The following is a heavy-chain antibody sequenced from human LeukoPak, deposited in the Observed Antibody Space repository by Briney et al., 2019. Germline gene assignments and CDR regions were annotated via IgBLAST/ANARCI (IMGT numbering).Heavy chain of an antibody. CDR3: ARVPHINYYGSGSYDYYFDY. J-gene: IGHJ4*02. CDR2: INPNSGGT. CDR1: GYTFTSYG. D-gene: IGHD3-10*01. Sequence: GASVKVSCKASGYTFTSYGISWVRQAPGQGLEWMGWINPNSGGTNYAQKFQGRVTMTRDTSISTAYMELSRLRSDDTAVYYCARVPHINYYGSGSYDYYFDYWGQGTLVTVSS. V-gene: IGHV1-2*02.